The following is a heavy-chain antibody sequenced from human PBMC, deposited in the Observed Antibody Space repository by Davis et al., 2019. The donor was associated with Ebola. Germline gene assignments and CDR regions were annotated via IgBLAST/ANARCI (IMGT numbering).Heavy chain of an antibody. J-gene: IGHJ4*02. Sequence: AGSLTLSCAASGFTFSGSAMPCVRQAPGKGLAWVGRIRSKANSYATAYAASVKGRFTISRDDSKNTAYLQMNSLKTEDTAVNYCTRGYSSGWYSDYWGQGTLVTVSS. CDR1: GFTFSGSA. D-gene: IGHD6-19*01. CDR2: IRSKANSYAT. CDR3: TRGYSSGWYSDY. V-gene: IGHV3-73*01.